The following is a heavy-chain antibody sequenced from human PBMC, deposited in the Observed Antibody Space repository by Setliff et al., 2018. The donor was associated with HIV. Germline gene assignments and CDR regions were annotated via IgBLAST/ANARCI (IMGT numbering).Heavy chain of an antibody. CDR1: GYSFSSHP. CDR3: ARDRCDSVKCYLYNWFDP. CDR2: IKTGNGDT. Sequence: ASVKVSCKTSGYSFSSHPIHWVRQAPGQRPEWMGWIKTGNGDTQYSQKFRDRVTITRDTSADTVYMELSSLRSEDTAVYYCARDRCDSVKCYLYNWFDPRGQGTLVTVSS. V-gene: IGHV1-3*04. J-gene: IGHJ5*02. D-gene: IGHD3-22*01.